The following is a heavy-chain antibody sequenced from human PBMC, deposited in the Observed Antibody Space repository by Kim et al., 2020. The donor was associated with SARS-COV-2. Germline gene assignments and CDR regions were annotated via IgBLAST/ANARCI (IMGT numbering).Heavy chain of an antibody. V-gene: IGHV3-33*06. Sequence: GGSLRLSCAASGFTFSSYGMHWVRQAPGKGLEWVAVIWYDGSNKYYADSVKGRFTISRDNSKNTLYLQMNSLRAEDTAVYYCAKDVGDYGGNGAFDYWGQGTLVTVSS. J-gene: IGHJ4*02. CDR3: AKDVGDYGGNGAFDY. CDR1: GFTFSSYG. CDR2: IWYDGSNK. D-gene: IGHD4-17*01.